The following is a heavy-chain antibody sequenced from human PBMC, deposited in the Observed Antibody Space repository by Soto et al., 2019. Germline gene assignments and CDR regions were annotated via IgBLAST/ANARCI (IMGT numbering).Heavy chain of an antibody. Sequence: GGSLRLSCAASGFTFSSYAMSWVRQAPGKGLEWVAAISGSGVSTYYADSVRGRSTISRDNSKKTLYLQMNSLRAEDTAVYYCAKDSPPDNWNYEFYFDYWGQGTLVTVSS. V-gene: IGHV3-23*01. J-gene: IGHJ4*02. CDR2: ISGSGVST. D-gene: IGHD1-7*01. CDR1: GFTFSSYA. CDR3: AKDSPPDNWNYEFYFDY.